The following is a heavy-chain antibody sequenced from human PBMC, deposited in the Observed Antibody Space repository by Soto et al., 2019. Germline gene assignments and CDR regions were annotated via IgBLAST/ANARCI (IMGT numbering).Heavy chain of an antibody. D-gene: IGHD3-10*01. J-gene: IGHJ4*02. CDR2: ISGSGGST. V-gene: IGHV3-23*01. CDR1: GFTFSSYA. CDR3: AKSPSLYGSAFDY. Sequence: GGSLRLSCAASGFTFSSYAMSWVRQAPGKGLEWVSAISGSGGSTYYADSVKGRFTISRDNSKNTLYLQMNSLRAEDTAVYSCAKSPSLYGSAFDYWGQGTLVTVSS.